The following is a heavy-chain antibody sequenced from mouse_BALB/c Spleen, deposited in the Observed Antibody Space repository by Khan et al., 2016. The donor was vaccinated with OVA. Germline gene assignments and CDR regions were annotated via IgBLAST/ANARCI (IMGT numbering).Heavy chain of an antibody. J-gene: IGHJ3*01. Sequence: QVQLKQSGAELARPGASVKMSCKASGYTFTSYTIHWIKQRSGQGLEWIGYINPSSGYTNYNQKFKDKATLTADKSSTTAYMQLSSLTSDDSAVYYCARDGAYYRNDGWFAYGGQGTLVTVSA. CDR1: GYTFTSYT. V-gene: IGHV1-4*01. D-gene: IGHD2-14*01. CDR2: INPSSGYT. CDR3: ARDGAYYRNDGWFAY.